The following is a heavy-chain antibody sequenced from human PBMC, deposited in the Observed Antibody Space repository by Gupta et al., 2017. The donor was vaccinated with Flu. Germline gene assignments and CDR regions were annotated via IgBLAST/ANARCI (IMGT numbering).Heavy chain of an antibody. CDR3: ARDFHGGNSPPYFQH. Sequence: QVQLVESGGGVVQPGRSLRLSCAASGFTFSSYGMPWVRQAPGKGLEWVAVIWYDGSNKYYADSVKGRFTISRDNSKNTLYLQMNSLRAEDTAVYYCARDFHGGNSPPYFQHWGQGTLVTVSS. V-gene: IGHV3-33*01. J-gene: IGHJ1*01. CDR2: IWYDGSNK. CDR1: GFTFSSYG. D-gene: IGHD4-23*01.